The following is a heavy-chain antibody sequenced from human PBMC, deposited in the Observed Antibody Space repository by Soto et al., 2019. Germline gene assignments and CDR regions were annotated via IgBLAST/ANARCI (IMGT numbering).Heavy chain of an antibody. CDR2: MSGSGHNT. CDR1: GVTFSNYA. CDR3: ASRGDYSVNYGMDV. J-gene: IGHJ6*02. V-gene: IGHV3-23*01. D-gene: IGHD6-13*01. Sequence: AGSLRLSCAASGVTFSNYAMSWVRQAPGKGLEWVSTMSGSGHNTYHADSVKGRFTISRDNSKNTLYLQMNSLRAEDTAVYYCASRGDYSVNYGMDVWGQGTTVTVSS.